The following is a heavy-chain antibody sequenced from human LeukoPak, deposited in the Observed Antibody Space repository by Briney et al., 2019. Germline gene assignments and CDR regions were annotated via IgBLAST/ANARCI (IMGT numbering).Heavy chain of an antibody. Sequence: SETLSLTWTVSGGSISRYSSSWIRQPPGKGLEWIAYNYYSASTNYNPYLKIRVTISVDTSKYHFSLKLSSVTAADTAVYYSARVVGVRAMVDYWGQGTPVTVSS. CDR2: NYYSAST. CDR1: GGSISRYS. V-gene: IGHV4-59*01. J-gene: IGHJ4*02. D-gene: IGHD5-18*01. CDR3: ARVVGVRAMVDY.